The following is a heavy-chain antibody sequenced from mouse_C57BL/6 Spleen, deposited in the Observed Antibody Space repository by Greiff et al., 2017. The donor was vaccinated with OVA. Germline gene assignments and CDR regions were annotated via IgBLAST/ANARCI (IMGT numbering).Heavy chain of an antibody. V-gene: IGHV3-6*01. CDR1: GYSITSGYY. CDR2: ISYDGSN. J-gene: IGHJ2*01. Sequence: EVQLVESGPGLVKPSQSLSLTCSVTGYSITSGYYWNWIRQFPGNKLEWMGYISYDGSNNYNPSLKNRISITRDTSKNQFFLKLNSVTTEDTATYYCARDPLAVDYFDYWGQGTTLTVSS. CDR3: ARDPLAVDYFDY.